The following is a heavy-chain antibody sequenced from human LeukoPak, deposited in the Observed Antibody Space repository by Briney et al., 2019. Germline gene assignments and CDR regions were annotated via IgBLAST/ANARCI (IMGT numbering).Heavy chain of an antibody. CDR1: GGSISSGNYY. V-gene: IGHV4-61*02. CDR3: ARGSKPYYFDY. J-gene: IGHJ4*02. CDR2: IYISGDI. Sequence: SETLSLTCTVSGGSISSGNYYWCWIRPPAGKGLEWIGRIYISGDINYNPSLKSRVTISVDTPKNQFSLKLNSVTAADTAVYYCARGSKPYYFDYWGQGTLVTVSS.